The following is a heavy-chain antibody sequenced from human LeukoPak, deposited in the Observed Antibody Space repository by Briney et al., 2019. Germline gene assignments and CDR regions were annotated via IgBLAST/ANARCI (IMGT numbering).Heavy chain of an antibody. CDR1: GFTFSSYS. CDR2: ISSSSSYI. D-gene: IGHD5-18*01. V-gene: IGHV3-21*01. Sequence: GGSLRHSCAPSGFTFSSYSMNGVRQAPGKGLEWVSSISSSSSYIYYADSVKGRFTVSRDNAKNSLYLQMNSLRAEDTAVYYCARASVDVDTALWGIFDYWGQGTLVTVSS. J-gene: IGHJ4*02. CDR3: ARASVDVDTALWGIFDY.